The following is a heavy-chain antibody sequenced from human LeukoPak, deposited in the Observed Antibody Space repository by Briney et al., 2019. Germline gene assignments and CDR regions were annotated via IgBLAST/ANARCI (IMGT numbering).Heavy chain of an antibody. CDR3: AKDHRSYATGCDY. D-gene: IGHD3-9*01. CDR1: GFTFDNNA. J-gene: IGHJ4*02. V-gene: IGHV3-30*18. CDR2: TSYDGSNK. Sequence: GGSLRLSCSASGFTFDNNAMHWVRQAPGKGLEWVAVTSYDGSNKYYADSVEGRFSISRDNSKNTLYLQMNSLRPEDTAVYYCAKDHRSYATGCDYWGQGTLVTVSS.